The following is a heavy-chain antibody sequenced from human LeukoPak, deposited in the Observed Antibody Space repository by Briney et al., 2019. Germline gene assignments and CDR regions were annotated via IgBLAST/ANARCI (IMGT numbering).Heavy chain of an antibody. J-gene: IGHJ4*02. CDR3: AKGGPRPIMGAADY. V-gene: IGHV1-2*06. D-gene: IGHD1-26*01. Sequence: ASVKDSCQASRDTFSGVYIHSGPQAPRQRVEWMGRINHDSGGTNYAQKFKGRVTMSGDTSISTTYMDLSSLRSDDTAVYYCAKGGPRPIMGAADYWGQGTLVTVSS. CDR1: RDTFSGVY. CDR2: INHDSGGT.